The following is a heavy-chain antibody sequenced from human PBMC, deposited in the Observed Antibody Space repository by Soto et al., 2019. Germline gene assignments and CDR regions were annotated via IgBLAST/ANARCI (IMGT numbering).Heavy chain of an antibody. CDR3: ASELISGDYYYYYGMDV. J-gene: IGHJ6*02. Sequence: PSETLSLTCTVSGGSISSSSYYWGWIRQPPGKGLDWFGSIYYSGSTYYNPSLKSRVTISVDTSKIQFSLKLSSVTAADTALYYCASELISGDYYYYYGMDVWGQGTTVTVS. V-gene: IGHV4-39*01. CDR1: GGSISSSSYY. D-gene: IGHD1-26*01. CDR2: IYYSGST.